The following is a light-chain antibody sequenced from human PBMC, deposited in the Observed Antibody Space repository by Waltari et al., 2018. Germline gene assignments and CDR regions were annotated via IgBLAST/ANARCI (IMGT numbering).Light chain of an antibody. CDR1: QSILYSSNNKNY. V-gene: IGKV4-1*01. J-gene: IGKJ4*01. Sequence: DIVMTQSPDSLAVSLGERATIDCKSSQSILYSSNNKNYLAWYQRKPGQPPKLLIYWASTLESGVPDRFSGSGSGTDFTLTISILQAEDVAVYYCQQYYSTPPSFGGGTKVEIK. CDR3: QQYYSTPPS. CDR2: WAS.